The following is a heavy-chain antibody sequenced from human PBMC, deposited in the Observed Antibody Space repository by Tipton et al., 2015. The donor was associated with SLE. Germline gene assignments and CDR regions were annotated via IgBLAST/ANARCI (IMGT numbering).Heavy chain of an antibody. J-gene: IGHJ6*03. CDR2: INHSGST. D-gene: IGHD6-13*01. V-gene: IGHV4-34*01. CDR3: ARERRRAAADYYYYYMDV. Sequence: TLSLTCAVYGGFVSGYYWSWIRQPPGKGPEWIGEINHSGSTHYNPTLKSRVTISVDTSKNQFSLKLSSVTAADAAIYYCARERRRAAADYYYYYMDVWGKGTTVTVSS. CDR1: GGFVSGYY.